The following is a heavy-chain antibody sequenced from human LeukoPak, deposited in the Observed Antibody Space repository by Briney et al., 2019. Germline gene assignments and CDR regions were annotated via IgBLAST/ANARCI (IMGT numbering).Heavy chain of an antibody. V-gene: IGHV3-30-3*01. J-gene: IGHJ6*02. D-gene: IGHD2-2*01. CDR2: ISYDGSNK. Sequence: PGRSLRLSCAASGFTFDDYAMHWVRQAPGKGLEWLAVISYDGSNKYYADSVKGRFTISRDNSKNTLYLQMNSLRAEDTAVYYCARGCSSTSCYYYYYGMDVWGQGTTVTVSS. CDR3: ARGCSSTSCYYYYYGMDV. CDR1: GFTFDDYA.